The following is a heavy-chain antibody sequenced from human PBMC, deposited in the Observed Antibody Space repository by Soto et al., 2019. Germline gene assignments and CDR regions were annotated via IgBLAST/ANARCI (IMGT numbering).Heavy chain of an antibody. D-gene: IGHD6-6*01. Sequence: ASVKVSFKASGYTFTSYGISWVRQAPGQGLEWMGWISAYNGNTNYAQKLQGRVTMTTDTSTSTAYMELRSLRSDDTAVYYCARDFSSSTLYYYYYMDVWGKGTTVTVSS. CDR2: ISAYNGNT. J-gene: IGHJ6*03. CDR3: ARDFSSSTLYYYYYMDV. CDR1: GYTFTSYG. V-gene: IGHV1-18*01.